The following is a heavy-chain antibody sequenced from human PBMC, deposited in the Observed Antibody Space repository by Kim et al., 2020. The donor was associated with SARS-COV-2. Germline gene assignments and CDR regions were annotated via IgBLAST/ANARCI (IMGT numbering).Heavy chain of an antibody. D-gene: IGHD3-22*01. CDR3: ARDKEDYYDSSGYYGWFDP. CDR1: GGSISSYY. V-gene: IGHV4-59*01. Sequence: SETLSLTCTVSGGSISSYYWSWIRQPPGKGLEWIGYIYYSGSTNYNPSLKSRVTISVDTSKNQFSLKLSSVTAADTAVYYCARDKEDYYDSSGYYGWFDPWGQGTLVTVSS. J-gene: IGHJ5*02. CDR2: IYYSGST.